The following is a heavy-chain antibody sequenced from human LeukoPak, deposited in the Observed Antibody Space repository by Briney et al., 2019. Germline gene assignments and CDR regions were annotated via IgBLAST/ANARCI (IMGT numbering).Heavy chain of an antibody. CDR3: ARGEPTNYDFWSGYPGKYYFDY. D-gene: IGHD3-3*01. CDR2: INHSGST. CDR1: GGSFSGYY. J-gene: IGHJ4*02. V-gene: IGHV4-34*01. Sequence: PSETLSLTCAVYGGSFSGYYWSWIRQPPGKGLEWIGEINHSGSTNYNPSLKSRVTISVDTSKNQFSLKLSSVTAADTAVYYCARGEPTNYDFWSGYPGKYYFDYWGQGTLLTVSS.